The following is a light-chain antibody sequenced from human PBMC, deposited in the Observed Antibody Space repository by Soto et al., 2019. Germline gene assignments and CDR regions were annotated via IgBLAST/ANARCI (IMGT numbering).Light chain of an antibody. CDR2: DAS. CDR3: QQYNFWPPLT. CDR1: QSVNSN. Sequence: EIVMTQSPATLSVSPGERATLSCRASQSVNSNLAWYRQKPGQAPRLLISDASTRATGVPARCSGSGSGTEFTLPISSLQSEDSGIYSCQQYNFWPPLTFGGGTKVEIK. J-gene: IGKJ4*01. V-gene: IGKV3-15*01.